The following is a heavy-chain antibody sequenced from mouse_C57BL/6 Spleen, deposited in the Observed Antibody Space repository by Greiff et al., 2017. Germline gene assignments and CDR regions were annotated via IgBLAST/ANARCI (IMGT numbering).Heavy chain of an antibody. CDR1: GFTFSDYG. CDR3: ARRSYDAMDY. Sequence: EVQLVESGGGLVKPGGSLKLSCAASGFTFSDYGMHWVRQAPEKGLEWVAYISSGSSTIYYADTVKGRFTISRDNAKNTLFLQMPRLRSEDTAMYYCARRSYDAMDYWGQGTSVTVSS. V-gene: IGHV5-17*01. J-gene: IGHJ4*01. CDR2: ISSGSSTI.